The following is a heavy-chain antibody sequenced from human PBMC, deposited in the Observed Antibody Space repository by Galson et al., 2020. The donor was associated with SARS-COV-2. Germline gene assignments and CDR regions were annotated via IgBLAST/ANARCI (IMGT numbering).Heavy chain of an antibody. CDR3: ARVEVDYDYVWGSYRLNWFDP. J-gene: IGHJ5*02. V-gene: IGHV4-59*01. Sequence: SETLSLTCTVSGGSISSYYWSWIRQPPGKGLEWIGYIYYSGSTNYNPSLKSRVTISVDTSKNQFSLKLSSVTAADTAVYYCARVEVDYDYVWGSYRLNWFDPWGQGTLVTVSS. CDR1: GGSISSYY. CDR2: IYYSGST. D-gene: IGHD3-16*02.